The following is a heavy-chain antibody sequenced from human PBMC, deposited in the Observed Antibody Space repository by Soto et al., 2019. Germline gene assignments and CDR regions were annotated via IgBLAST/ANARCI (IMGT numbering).Heavy chain of an antibody. CDR2: IYYSGST. CDR3: ARHNYGSGSTYFEY. D-gene: IGHD3-10*01. V-gene: IGHV4-59*08. J-gene: IGHJ4*02. CDR1: GGSISSSF. Sequence: PSETLSLTCTVSGGSISSSFWSWIWQPPGKGLEWIGYIYYSGSTNYNPSLKSRVTISVDTSKNQFSLKLNSMTAADTAVYYCARHNYGSGSTYFEYWGQGTLVTVSS.